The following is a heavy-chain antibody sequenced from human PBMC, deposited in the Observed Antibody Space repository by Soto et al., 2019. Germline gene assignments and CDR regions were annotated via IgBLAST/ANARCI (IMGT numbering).Heavy chain of an antibody. CDR1: GGTFSSYA. D-gene: IGHD6-19*01. CDR3: ANRRDRRSSGWIDC. Sequence: QVQLVQSGAEVKKPGSSVKVSCKASGGTFSSYAISWVRQAPGQGLEWMGRIIPILGIPNYAQKFQDRVTITADKSRSTVYMERSSLSSEDTAVYYCANRRDRRSSGWIDCWGQGTLVTVSS. V-gene: IGHV1-69*02. CDR2: IIPILGIP. J-gene: IGHJ4*02.